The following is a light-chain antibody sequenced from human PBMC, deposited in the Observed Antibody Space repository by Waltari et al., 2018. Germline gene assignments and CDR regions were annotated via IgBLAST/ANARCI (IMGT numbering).Light chain of an antibody. CDR1: QTISSY. Sequence: DIQMTQSPSSLSASVGDRVTITCRASQTISSYLNWYQRKPGKAPHLLIYTASSLQRGVPSRFSGSGSGTDFTLTISSLQPEDFATYYCQQSSSTPPWTFGQGTKVEIK. V-gene: IGKV1-39*01. CDR3: QQSSSTPPWT. CDR2: TAS. J-gene: IGKJ1*01.